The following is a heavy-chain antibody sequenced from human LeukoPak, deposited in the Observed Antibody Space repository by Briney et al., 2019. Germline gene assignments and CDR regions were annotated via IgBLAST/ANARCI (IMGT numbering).Heavy chain of an antibody. V-gene: IGHV1-2*02. CDR3: ARDSYYYGSGSYNSDAFDI. Sequence: ASVKVSCKASGYTFTGYYMHWVRQAPGQGLEWMGWINPNSGGTNYAQKFQGRVTMTRDTSISTAYMELRSLRSDDTAVYYCARDSYYYGSGSYNSDAFDIWGQGTMVTVSS. CDR1: GYTFTGYY. CDR2: INPNSGGT. J-gene: IGHJ3*02. D-gene: IGHD3-10*01.